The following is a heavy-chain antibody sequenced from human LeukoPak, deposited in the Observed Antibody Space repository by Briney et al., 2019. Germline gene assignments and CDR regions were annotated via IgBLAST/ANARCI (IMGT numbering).Heavy chain of an antibody. CDR2: ISGSGCST. V-gene: IGHV3-23*01. CDR1: GFTFSSYA. D-gene: IGHD6-19*01. Sequence: GGSLRLSCAASGFTFSSYAMSWVRQAPGKGLEWVSAISGSGCSTYYADSVKGRFTISRDNSKNTLYLQMNSLRAEDTAVYYCAKPGHVEYSSGWPAFWYYYYGMDVWGQGTTVTVSS. J-gene: IGHJ6*02. CDR3: AKPGHVEYSSGWPAFWYYYYGMDV.